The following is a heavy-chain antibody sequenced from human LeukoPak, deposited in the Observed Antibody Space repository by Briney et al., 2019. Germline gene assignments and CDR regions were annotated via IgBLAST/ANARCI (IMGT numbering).Heavy chain of an antibody. CDR1: GGSISSSSYY. Sequence: SETLSLTCTVSGGSISSSSYYWGWIRQPPGKGLEWIGSIYYSGSPYYNPSLKSRVTISVDTSKNQFSLKLSSVTAADTAVYYCAREVAARSPYYFDYWGQGTLVTVSS. V-gene: IGHV4-39*07. J-gene: IGHJ4*02. CDR3: AREVAARSPYYFDY. CDR2: IYYSGSP. D-gene: IGHD6-6*01.